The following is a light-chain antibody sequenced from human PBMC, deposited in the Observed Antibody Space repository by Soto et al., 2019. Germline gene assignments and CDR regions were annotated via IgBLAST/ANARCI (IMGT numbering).Light chain of an antibody. CDR1: SGSVSTSYY. CDR2: STN. CDR3: VLYMGSGIWV. V-gene: IGLV8-61*01. J-gene: IGLJ3*02. Sequence: QAVVTQEPSFSVSPGGTVTLTCGLSSGSVSTSYYPNWYQQTPGQAPRTLIYSTNTRSSGVPDRFSGSILGNKAALTITGAQADDEYDYYCVLYMGSGIWVFGGGTKLTVL.